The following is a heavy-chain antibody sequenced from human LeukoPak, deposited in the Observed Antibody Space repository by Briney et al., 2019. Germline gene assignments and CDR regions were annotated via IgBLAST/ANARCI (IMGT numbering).Heavy chain of an antibody. CDR3: AKASWDSTADAVV. Sequence: GGSLRLSCVASVFTFSSYAMSWVRETPARGLEWVSSLRGNGDAFYADSVKGRFTLSRDESRNTVYLQLNKLRGEDTAIYYCAKASWDSTADAVVWGQGTVVTVSS. V-gene: IGHV3-23*01. CDR2: LRGNGDA. J-gene: IGHJ4*02. D-gene: IGHD1-26*01. CDR1: VFTFSSYA.